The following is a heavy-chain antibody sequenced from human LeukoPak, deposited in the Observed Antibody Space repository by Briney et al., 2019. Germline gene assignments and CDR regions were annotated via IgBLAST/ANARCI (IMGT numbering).Heavy chain of an antibody. CDR1: GGSISSYY. CDR3: ARTGSYDSNGLDS. Sequence: SETLSLTCTVSGGSISSYYWTWIRQPPGKGLEWIGYIYYSGSTNYNPSLKSRVTMSVDTSKNHFSLNLSSVTAADTAVYYCARTGSYDSNGLDSWGQGTLVTVSS. V-gene: IGHV4-59*08. J-gene: IGHJ4*02. CDR2: IYYSGST. D-gene: IGHD3-22*01.